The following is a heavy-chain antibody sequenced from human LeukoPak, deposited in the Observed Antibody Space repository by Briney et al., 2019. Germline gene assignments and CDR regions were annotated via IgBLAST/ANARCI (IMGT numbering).Heavy chain of an antibody. V-gene: IGHV1-2*02. CDR2: INPNSGGT. D-gene: IGHD2-2*01. CDR3: ARDARLYCSSTSCYLFDY. Sequence: ASVKVSCKASGYTFTGYYMHWVRQAPGQGLEWMGWINPNSGGTNYAQKFQGRVTMTRDTSISTAYMELSRPRSDDTAVYYCARDARLYCSSTSCYLFDYWGQGTLVTVSS. CDR1: GYTFTGYY. J-gene: IGHJ4*02.